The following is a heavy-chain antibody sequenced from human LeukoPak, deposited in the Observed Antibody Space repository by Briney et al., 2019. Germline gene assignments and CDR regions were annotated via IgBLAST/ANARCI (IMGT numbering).Heavy chain of an antibody. V-gene: IGHV1-3*01. CDR1: GYTFTTYT. CDR3: ARDLTPPTVTTLLEFYYYYGMDV. Sequence: ASVNVSCKASGYTFTTYTIHWVRQAPGQRLEWMGWINAGNGNTKYSQHFQGRVTITRDTSASTAYMELSSLRSEDTAVYYCARDLTPPTVTTLLEFYYYYGMDVWGQGTTVTVSS. J-gene: IGHJ6*02. CDR2: INAGNGNT. D-gene: IGHD4-17*01.